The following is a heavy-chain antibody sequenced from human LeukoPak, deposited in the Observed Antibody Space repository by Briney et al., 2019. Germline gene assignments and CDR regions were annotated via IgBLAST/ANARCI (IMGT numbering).Heavy chain of an antibody. V-gene: IGHV3-7*01. Sequence: GGPLRLSCAASGFTLSPYWMSWVPQAPGKGLEWVATISEDGSEKYYVDSVKGRFSVSRDNAKNSLYLEMNSLRAEDTAVYHCARLARLYGLGVIWGQGTMVTVSS. J-gene: IGHJ3*02. D-gene: IGHD3-10*01. CDR3: ARLARLYGLGVI. CDR2: ISEDGSEK. CDR1: GFTLSPYW.